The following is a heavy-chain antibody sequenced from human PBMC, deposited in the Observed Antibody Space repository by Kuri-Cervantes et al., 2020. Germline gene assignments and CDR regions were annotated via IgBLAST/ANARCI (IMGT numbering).Heavy chain of an antibody. J-gene: IGHJ6*02. CDR3: AKDLNRIWFGEFPYYYGMDV. CDR1: GFTFSSSW. Sequence: LSLTCAASGFTFSSSWMHWVCQAPEKGLEWVADIKCDGSEKYYADSVKGRFTISRDNSKNTLYLQMNSLRAEDTAVYYCAKDLNRIWFGEFPYYYGMDVWGQGTTVTVSS. V-gene: IGHV3-52*01. CDR2: IKCDGSEK. D-gene: IGHD3-10*01.